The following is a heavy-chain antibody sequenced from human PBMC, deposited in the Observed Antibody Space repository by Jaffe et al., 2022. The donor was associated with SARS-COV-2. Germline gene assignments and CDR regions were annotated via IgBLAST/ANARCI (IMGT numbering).Heavy chain of an antibody. J-gene: IGHJ3*02. CDR2: ISYDGSNK. V-gene: IGHV3-30*18. D-gene: IGHD3-22*01. Sequence: QVQLVESGGGVVQPGRSLRLSCAASGFTFSSYGMHWVRQAPGKGLEWVAVISYDGSNKYYADSVKGRFTISRDNSKNTLYLQMNSLRAEDTAVYYCAKGWDSSGYSDAFDIWGQGTMVTVSS. CDR1: GFTFSSYG. CDR3: AKGWDSSGYSDAFDI.